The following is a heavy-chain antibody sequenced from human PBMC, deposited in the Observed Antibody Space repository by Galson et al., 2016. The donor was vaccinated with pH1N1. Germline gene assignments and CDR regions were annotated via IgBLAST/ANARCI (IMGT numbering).Heavy chain of an antibody. D-gene: IGHD4-17*01. J-gene: IGHJ4*02. Sequence: SVKVSCKASGYTFISYDISWVRQAPGQGLEWMGRISGYNGNTNYAQKLQGRVTMTTDTSTSTAYMELRSLRSDDTAVYYCARAGYGDNVGYFDYWGQGTLVTVSS. CDR1: GYTFISYD. CDR2: ISGYNGNT. CDR3: ARAGYGDNVGYFDY. V-gene: IGHV1-18*01.